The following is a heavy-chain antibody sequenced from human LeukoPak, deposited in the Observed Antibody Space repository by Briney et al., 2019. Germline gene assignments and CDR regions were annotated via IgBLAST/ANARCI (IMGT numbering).Heavy chain of an antibody. Sequence: GGSLRLSCAASGFTFSSYEMNWVRQAPGKGLEWVSYISSSGSTIYYADSVKGRFTTSRDNSKNTLYLQMNSLRAEDTAVYYCAKCILTGYYKGYMDVWGKGTTVTISS. CDR1: GFTFSSYE. CDR3: AKCILTGYYKGYMDV. D-gene: IGHD3-9*01. CDR2: ISSSGSTI. J-gene: IGHJ6*03. V-gene: IGHV3-48*03.